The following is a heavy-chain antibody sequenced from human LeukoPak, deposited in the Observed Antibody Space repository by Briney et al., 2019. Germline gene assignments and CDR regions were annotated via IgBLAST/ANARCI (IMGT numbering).Heavy chain of an antibody. J-gene: IGHJ6*02. V-gene: IGHV1-2*02. CDR3: ARGGNTDYGDYGMDV. CDR1: GYTFTGYY. Sequence: ASVKVSCKASGYTFTGYYMHWVRQAPGQGLEWMGWINPNSGGTNYARKFQGRVTMTRDTSISTAYMELSRLRSDDTAVYYCARGGNTDYGDYGMDVWGQGTTVTVSS. CDR2: INPNSGGT. D-gene: IGHD4-17*01.